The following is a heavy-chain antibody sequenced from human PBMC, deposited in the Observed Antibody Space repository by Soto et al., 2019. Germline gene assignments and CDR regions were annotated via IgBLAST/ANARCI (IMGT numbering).Heavy chain of an antibody. Sequence: GGSLRLSCAASGFTFSSYGMHWVRQAPGKGLEWVAVIWYDGSNKYYADSVKGRFTISRDNSKNTLYLQMNSLRAEDTAVYYCARDGSSYGSGKKYYYMDVWGKGTTVTVSS. D-gene: IGHD3-10*01. J-gene: IGHJ6*03. V-gene: IGHV3-33*01. CDR2: IWYDGSNK. CDR3: ARDGSSYGSGKKYYYMDV. CDR1: GFTFSSYG.